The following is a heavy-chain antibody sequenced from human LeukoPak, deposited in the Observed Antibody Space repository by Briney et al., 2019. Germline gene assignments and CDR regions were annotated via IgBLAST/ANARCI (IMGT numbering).Heavy chain of an antibody. J-gene: IGHJ4*02. CDR2: ISDGGSRT. V-gene: IGHV3-23*01. CDR3: AKVQLGIGVDY. CDR1: EFSFSSYA. Sequence: GSLRLSCAASEFSFSSYAVSWVRQAPGRGLEWVSGISDGGSRTYYADSVKGRFTISRDDSKNTLYLQMNSLRAEDTAVYYCAKVQLGIGVDYWGQGTLVTVSS. D-gene: IGHD7-27*01.